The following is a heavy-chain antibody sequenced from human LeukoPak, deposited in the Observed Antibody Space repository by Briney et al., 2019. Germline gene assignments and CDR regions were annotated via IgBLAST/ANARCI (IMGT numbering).Heavy chain of an antibody. CDR2: IYYSAST. J-gene: IGHJ4*02. V-gene: IGHV4-39*01. CDR3: ARLGDRGYDSGGDY. CDR1: GGSISSSSYY. Sequence: SETLSLTCTVSGGSISSSSYYWGWIRQPPGKGLEWIGSIYYSASTYYNPSLKSRVTISVDTSKNQFSLKLSSVTAADTAVYYCARLGDRGYDSGGDYWGQGTLVTVSS. D-gene: IGHD5-12*01.